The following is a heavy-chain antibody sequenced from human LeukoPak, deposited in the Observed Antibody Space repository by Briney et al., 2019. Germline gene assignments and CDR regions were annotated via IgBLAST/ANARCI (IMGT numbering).Heavy chain of an antibody. Sequence: GGSLRLSCAASGFTFSSYSMNWVRQAPGKGLEWVSSISSSSSYIYYADSVKGRFTISRDNAKNSLYLQMNSLRSEDTAVYYCARECGGDCYSRSYYYYHYMDVWGKGTTVTISS. V-gene: IGHV3-21*04. D-gene: IGHD2-21*02. CDR3: ARECGGDCYSRSYYYYHYMDV. CDR2: ISSSSSYI. CDR1: GFTFSSYS. J-gene: IGHJ6*03.